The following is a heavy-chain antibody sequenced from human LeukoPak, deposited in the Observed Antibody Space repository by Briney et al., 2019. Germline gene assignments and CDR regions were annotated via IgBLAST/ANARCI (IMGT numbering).Heavy chain of an antibody. V-gene: IGHV1-8*01. J-gene: IGHJ5*02. CDR1: GYTFTSYD. Sequence: ASVKVSCKASGYTFTSYDINWVRQATGQGLEWMGWMNPNSGNTGYAQKFQGRVTMTRNTSISTAYMELSSLRSEDTAVYYCARGRYYDSSGYYYRGGREKDPKNNWFDPWAREPWSPSPQ. CDR3: ARGRYYDSSGYYYRGGREKDPKNNWFDP. D-gene: IGHD3-22*01. CDR2: MNPNSGNT.